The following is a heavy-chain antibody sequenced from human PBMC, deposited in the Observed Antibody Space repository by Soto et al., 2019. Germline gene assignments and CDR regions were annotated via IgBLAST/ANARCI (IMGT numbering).Heavy chain of an antibody. J-gene: IGHJ5*02. CDR1: GFIFSDYY. CDR3: ARDVLHETVDRAGDWFDP. Sequence: QVQLVESGGGLVKPGGSLRISCAASGFIFSDYYMSWIRQASGKGLVRVSYISSRGTAISYADSVKGRFPISRDNAKHALNRQMNNLRADDTALYYFARDVLHETVDRAGDWFDPCGQGTMGTVSS. D-gene: IGHD2-21*02. CDR2: ISSRGTAI. V-gene: IGHV3-11*01.